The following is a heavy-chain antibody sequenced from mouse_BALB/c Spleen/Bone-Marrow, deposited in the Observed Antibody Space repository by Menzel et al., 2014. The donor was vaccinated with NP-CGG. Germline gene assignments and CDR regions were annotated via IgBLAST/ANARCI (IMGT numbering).Heavy chain of an antibody. D-gene: IGHD2-3*01. CDR3: ARDGYYHAMDY. J-gene: IGHJ4*01. Sequence: EVKLVESGGGLVKPGGSLKLSCAASGFTFSSYAMSRVRQTPEKRLEWVASISSGGSTYYPDSVKGRFTISRDNARNILYLQMSSLRSEDTAMYYCARDGYYHAMDYWGQGTSVTVSS. CDR2: ISSGGST. V-gene: IGHV5-6-5*01. CDR1: GFTFSSYA.